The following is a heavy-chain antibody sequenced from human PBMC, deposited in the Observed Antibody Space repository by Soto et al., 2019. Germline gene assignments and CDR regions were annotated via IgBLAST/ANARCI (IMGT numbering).Heavy chain of an antibody. CDR3: ASTGGNSYYYYGMDV. CDR1: GGIFSSEA. CDR2: IIPTIGTV. Sequence: QVQLVQSGAEVKKPGSSVKVSCKASGGIFSSEAISWVRQAPGQGLEWMGGIIPTIGTVNYAQKFQGRVTITADESTSTAYMELSSLRSEDTAMYYCASTGGNSYYYYGMDVWGQGTTVTVSS. D-gene: IGHD2-21*02. V-gene: IGHV1-69*12. J-gene: IGHJ6*02.